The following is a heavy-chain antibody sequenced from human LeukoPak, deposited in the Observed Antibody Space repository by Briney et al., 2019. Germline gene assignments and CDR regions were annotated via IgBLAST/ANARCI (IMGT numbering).Heavy chain of an antibody. CDR3: AKSSDYTYYYYMDV. V-gene: IGHV3-23*01. Sequence: GGSLRLSCAASGFTFSSYAMSWVRQAPGQGLEWVSAISGSGSGGTIRYADSVKGRFTISRDNSKNTLYLQMNSPRAEDTAVYYCAKSSDYTYYYYMDVWGKGTTVTVSS. D-gene: IGHD4-11*01. J-gene: IGHJ6*03. CDR1: GFTFSSYA. CDR2: ISGSGSGGTI.